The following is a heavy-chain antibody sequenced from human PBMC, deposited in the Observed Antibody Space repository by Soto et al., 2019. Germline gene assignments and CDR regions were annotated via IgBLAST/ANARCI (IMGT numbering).Heavy chain of an antibody. V-gene: IGHV3-23*01. D-gene: IGHD3-9*01. J-gene: IGHJ4*02. CDR2: ISGSGGST. CDR1: GFTFSSYA. CDR3: AKRYYDILTGYFPLDY. Sequence: GGSLRLSCAASGFTFSSYAMSWVRQAPGKGLEWVSAISGSGGSTYYADSVKGRFTISRDNSKNTLYLQMNSLRAEDTAVYYCAKRYYDILTGYFPLDYWGQGTLVTVSS.